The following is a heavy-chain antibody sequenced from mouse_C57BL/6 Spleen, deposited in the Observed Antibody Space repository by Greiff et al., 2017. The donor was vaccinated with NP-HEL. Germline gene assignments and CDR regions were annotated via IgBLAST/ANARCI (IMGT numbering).Heavy chain of an antibody. CDR2: IDPSDSYT. CDR1: GYTFTSYW. V-gene: IGHV1-69*01. CDR3: AAVGKMDYAMDY. Sequence: QVQLQQPGAELVMPGASVKLSCKASGYTFTSYWMHWVKQRPGQGLEWIGEIDPSDSYTNYNQKFKGKSTLTVDKSSSTAYMQLSSLTSEDSAVYYCAAVGKMDYAMDYWGQGTSVTVSS. J-gene: IGHJ4*01. D-gene: IGHD1-1*02.